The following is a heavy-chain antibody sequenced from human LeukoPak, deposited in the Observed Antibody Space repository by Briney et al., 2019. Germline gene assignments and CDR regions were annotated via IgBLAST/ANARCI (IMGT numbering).Heavy chain of an antibody. J-gene: IGHJ4*02. CDR3: ARVVSGGSAHFDY. CDR2: IKQDGSEK. V-gene: IGHV3-7*01. D-gene: IGHD2-15*01. CDR1: GFTFSSYW. Sequence: GGSLRLSCAASGFTFSSYWMSWVRQAPGKGLEWVANIKQDGSEKYYVDSVKGRFTISRDNSKNTLYLQMNSLRAEDTAVYYCARVVSGGSAHFDYWGQGTLITVSS.